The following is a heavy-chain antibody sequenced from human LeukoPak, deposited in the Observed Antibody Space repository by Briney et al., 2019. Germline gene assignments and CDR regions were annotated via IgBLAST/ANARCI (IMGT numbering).Heavy chain of an antibody. V-gene: IGHV2-5*02. D-gene: IGHD3-22*01. Sequence: ESGPTLVKPTQTLTLTCTFSGFSLSTSGVGVGWIRQPPGKALEWLALIYWDDDKRYSPSLKSRLTITKDTSKNQVVLRMTNMDPVDTATYYCARRRDDYYDSSGYTYAFDIWGQGTLVTVSS. CDR3: ARRRDDYYDSSGYTYAFDI. J-gene: IGHJ3*02. CDR2: IYWDDDK. CDR1: GFSLSTSGVG.